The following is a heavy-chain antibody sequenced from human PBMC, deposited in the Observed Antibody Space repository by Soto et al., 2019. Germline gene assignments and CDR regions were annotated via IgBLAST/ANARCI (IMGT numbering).Heavy chain of an antibody. CDR1: GFSFNSYS. CDR3: ARVYFKYDY. J-gene: IGHJ4*02. CDR2: IKEDGSEK. V-gene: IGHV3-7*01. Sequence: PGGSLRLSCEASGFSFNSYSMNWVRQAPGKGLEWVANIKEDGSEKYYVDSVKGRFTISRDNAKNSLYLQMNSLRAEDTAVYFCARVYFKYDYWGQGTLVTVSS. D-gene: IGHD3-10*01.